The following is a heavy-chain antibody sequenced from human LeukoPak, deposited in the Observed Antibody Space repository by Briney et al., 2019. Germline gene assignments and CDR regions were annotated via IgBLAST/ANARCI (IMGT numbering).Heavy chain of an antibody. Sequence: GGSPRLSCAASGFTFDKYWMDWVRQAPGKGLEWVAQINQDGRVKHYVDSVKGRFTISRDNAKNLVSLQMSSLRAEDTAVYYCARGSDYSNGNIYEDDYEYWGQGTLVTVPS. J-gene: IGHJ4*02. CDR1: GFTFDKYW. D-gene: IGHD2-8*01. V-gene: IGHV3-7*01. CDR3: ARGSDYSNGNIYEDDYEY. CDR2: INQDGRVK.